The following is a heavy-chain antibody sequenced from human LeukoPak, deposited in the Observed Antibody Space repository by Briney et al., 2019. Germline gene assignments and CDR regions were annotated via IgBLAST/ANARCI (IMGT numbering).Heavy chain of an antibody. Sequence: GGSLRLSCAASGFTFSSYSMNWVRQAPGKGLEWVSSISSSSSYIYYADSVKGRFTISRDNAKNSLYLQMNSLRAEDTAVYYCARDSKGHPLSWDYVWGSYRYTGAFDIWGQGTIVTVSS. CDR3: ARDSKGHPLSWDYVWGSYRYTGAFDI. CDR2: ISSSSSYI. CDR1: GFTFSSYS. V-gene: IGHV3-21*01. D-gene: IGHD3-16*02. J-gene: IGHJ3*02.